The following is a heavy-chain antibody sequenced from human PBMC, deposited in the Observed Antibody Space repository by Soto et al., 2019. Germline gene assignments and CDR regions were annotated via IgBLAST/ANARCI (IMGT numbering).Heavy chain of an antibody. D-gene: IGHD1-26*01. Sequence: GGSLRLSCAASGFTFSSYWMHWVRQAPGKGLVWVSRINSDGSSTSYADSVKGRFTISRDNSKNTLYLQMNSLRAEDTAVYYCASGYTIVGATDYWGQGTLVTVSS. CDR1: GFTFSSYW. J-gene: IGHJ4*02. CDR2: INSDGSST. V-gene: IGHV3-74*01. CDR3: ASGYTIVGATDY.